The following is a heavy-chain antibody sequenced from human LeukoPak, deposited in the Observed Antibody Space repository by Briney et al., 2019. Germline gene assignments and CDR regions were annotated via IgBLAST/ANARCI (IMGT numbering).Heavy chain of an antibody. J-gene: IGHJ4*02. CDR1: GGSISSYY. CDR3: AREGNSEYFDY. D-gene: IGHD4-23*01. Sequence: SETLSLTCTVSGGSISSYYWSWIRQPPGKGLEWIGYIYYSGSTNYNPSLKSRVTISVDTSKNQFSLNLSSVTAADTAVYYCAREGNSEYFDYWGQGTLVTVSS. CDR2: IYYSGST. V-gene: IGHV4-59*01.